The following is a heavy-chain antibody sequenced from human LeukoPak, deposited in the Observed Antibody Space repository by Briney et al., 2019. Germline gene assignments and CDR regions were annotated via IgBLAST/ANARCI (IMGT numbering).Heavy chain of an antibody. V-gene: IGHV3-11*03. D-gene: IGHD4-23*01. J-gene: IGHJ4*02. CDR3: ARYPVGPVSGIDC. CDR2: ISSSGTYT. CDR1: GFTFSDYY. Sequence: PGGSLRLSCAASGFTFSDYYLGWIRQAPGKGLEWVSYISSSGTYTDYADSVKGRFTISRDNTKNSLYLQMSSLRAVDTAVYYCARYPVGPVSGIDCWGQGTLVTVSS.